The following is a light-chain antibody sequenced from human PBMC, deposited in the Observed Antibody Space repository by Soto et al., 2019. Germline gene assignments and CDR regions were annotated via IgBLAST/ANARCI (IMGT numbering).Light chain of an antibody. CDR1: QSISSN. CDR3: QHRRT. Sequence: DIVMTQSPATLSLSPGERATLSCRASQSISSNLAWYQHKPGQAPRLLIYAASTRASGIPARFSGGGSGTEFSLTITSLQSEDFAIYYCQHRRTFGQGTKLEIK. J-gene: IGKJ2*01. CDR2: AAS. V-gene: IGKV3-15*01.